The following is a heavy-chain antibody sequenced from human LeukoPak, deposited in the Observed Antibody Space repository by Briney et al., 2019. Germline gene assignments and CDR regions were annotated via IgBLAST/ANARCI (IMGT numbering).Heavy chain of an antibody. V-gene: IGHV3-7*05. CDR2: IKQDGSEK. D-gene: IGHD1-1*01. Sequence: PGGSLRLSCAASGFTFSRYWMSWVRQAPGKGLEWVANIKQDGSEKYYVDSVKGRFTISRDNAENSVYLQMNSLRAEDTAVYYCASNPKGGETTRDYWGQGTLVTVSS. CDR3: ASNPKGGETTRDY. CDR1: GFTFSRYW. J-gene: IGHJ4*02.